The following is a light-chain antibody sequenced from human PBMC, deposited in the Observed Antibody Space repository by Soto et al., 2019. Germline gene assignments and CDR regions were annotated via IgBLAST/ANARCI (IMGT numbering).Light chain of an antibody. CDR2: DAS. J-gene: IGKJ4*01. CDR3: QQRSNWPLT. V-gene: IGKV3-11*01. CDR1: QSVGSS. Sequence: ETVLTQSPATLSLSPGERATLSCRASQSVGSSLAWYQRKPGQAPRLLINDASNRATGIPARFSGSGSGTDFALTITSLEPEDFAVYYCQQRSNWPLTFGGGTKVDIK.